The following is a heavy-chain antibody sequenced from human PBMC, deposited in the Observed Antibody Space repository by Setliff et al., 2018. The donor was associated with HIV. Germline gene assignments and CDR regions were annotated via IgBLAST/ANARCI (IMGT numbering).Heavy chain of an antibody. CDR3: ARGVRDNSGWSSYYFDY. CDR1: GRSFSGYY. D-gene: IGHD6-19*01. Sequence: SETLSLTCAVYGRSFSGYYWSWIRQPPGKGLEWIGEVTHSGRTNYNPSLESRVTTSVDTSKKQFSLRLTSVTAADTAVYYCARGVRDNSGWSSYYFDYWGQGTLVTVS. J-gene: IGHJ4*02. CDR2: VTHSGRT. V-gene: IGHV4-34*01.